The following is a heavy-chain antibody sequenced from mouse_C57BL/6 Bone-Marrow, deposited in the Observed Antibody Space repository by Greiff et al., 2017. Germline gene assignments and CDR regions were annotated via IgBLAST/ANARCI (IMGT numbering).Heavy chain of an antibody. J-gene: IGHJ1*03. V-gene: IGHV1-81*01. Sequence: QVQLQPSGAELARPGASVKLSCKASGYTFTSYGISWVKQRTGQGLEWIGEIYPRSGNTYYNEKFKGKATLTADKSSSTAYMELRSLTSEDSAVYFCARWSGYFDVWGTGTTVTVSS. CDR1: GYTFTSYG. CDR2: IYPRSGNT. CDR3: ARWSGYFDV.